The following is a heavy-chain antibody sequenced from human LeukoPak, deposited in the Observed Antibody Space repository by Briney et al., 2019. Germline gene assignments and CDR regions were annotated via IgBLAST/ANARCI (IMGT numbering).Heavy chain of an antibody. Sequence: GGSLRLSCAASGFSFSTYSMIWVRQAPGKGLEWVSSVSGTSEYIYYADSVRGRFTISRDNAKNTVYLQMNSLRAEDMAVYYCARGYCGGDCYGDWGQGTLVTVSS. J-gene: IGHJ1*01. CDR2: VSGTSEYI. D-gene: IGHD2-21*02. CDR3: ARGYCGGDCYGD. V-gene: IGHV3-21*06. CDR1: GFSFSTYS.